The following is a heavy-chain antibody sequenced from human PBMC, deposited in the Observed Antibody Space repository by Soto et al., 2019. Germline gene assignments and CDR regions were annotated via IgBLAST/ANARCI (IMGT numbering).Heavy chain of an antibody. J-gene: IGHJ4*02. Sequence: PSETLSLTCAVYGGSFSGYYWGWIRQPPGKGLEWIGSIYHSGSTYYNPSLKSRVTISVDTSKNQFSLKLSSVTAADAAVYYCATHTHYSYGYGFDYWGQGTLVTVSS. V-gene: IGHV4-38-2*01. CDR2: IYHSGST. CDR3: ATHTHYSYGYGFDY. D-gene: IGHD5-18*01. CDR1: GGSFSGYY.